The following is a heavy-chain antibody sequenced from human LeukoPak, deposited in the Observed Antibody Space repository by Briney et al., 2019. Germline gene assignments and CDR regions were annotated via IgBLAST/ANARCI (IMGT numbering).Heavy chain of an antibody. D-gene: IGHD2-15*01. CDR3: ARETPDAFDI. J-gene: IGHJ3*02. Sequence: SETLSLTCTVSGGSISSYYWSWIRQPPGKGLEWIGYIYYSGSTNYNPSLKSRVTISVDTSKNQFSLKLSSVTAADTAVYYCARETPDAFDIWGQGTMVTVSS. CDR1: GGSISSYY. CDR2: IYYSGST. V-gene: IGHV4-59*01.